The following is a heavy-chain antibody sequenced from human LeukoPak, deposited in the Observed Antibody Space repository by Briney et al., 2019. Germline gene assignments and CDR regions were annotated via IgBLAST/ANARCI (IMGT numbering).Heavy chain of an antibody. D-gene: IGHD2-2*01. J-gene: IGHJ5*02. Sequence: WASVKVSCKASGYTFTGYYMHWVRQAPGQGLEWMGWINPNSGGTNYAQKFQGRVTMTRDTSISTAYMELSRLRSDDTAVYYCARDQEELDQLLFFRFDPWGQGTLVTVSS. CDR3: ARDQEELDQLLFFRFDP. CDR1: GYTFTGYY. V-gene: IGHV1-2*02. CDR2: INPNSGGT.